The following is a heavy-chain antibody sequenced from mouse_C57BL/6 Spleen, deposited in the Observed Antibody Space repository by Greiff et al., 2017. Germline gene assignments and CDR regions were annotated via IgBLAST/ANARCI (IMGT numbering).Heavy chain of an antibody. Sequence: EVKLQESGPGLVKPSQSLSLTCSVTGYSITSGYYWNWIRQFPGNNLEWMGYISYDGSNNYNPSLKNRISFTRDTSKNPFFLKLNSVTAEDTATYCCTSEDWDRVFDYWGQGTTLTVSS. J-gene: IGHJ2*01. CDR3: TSEDWDRVFDY. CDR2: ISYDGSN. D-gene: IGHD4-1*01. V-gene: IGHV3-6*01. CDR1: GYSITSGYY.